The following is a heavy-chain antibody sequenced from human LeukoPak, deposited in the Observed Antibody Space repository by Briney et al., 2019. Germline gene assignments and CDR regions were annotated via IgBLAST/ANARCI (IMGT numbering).Heavy chain of an antibody. CDR2: IYPRDGST. Sequence: ASVKVSCKASGYTFTNNYLRWVRQAPGQGLEWMGMIYPRDGSTSYAQNFQGRVTVTRDTPTTTVHMELRGLRSEDTAVYYCARGQEGFDYWGQGTVVTVSS. J-gene: IGHJ4*02. V-gene: IGHV1-46*01. CDR1: GYTFTNNY. CDR3: ARGQEGFDY.